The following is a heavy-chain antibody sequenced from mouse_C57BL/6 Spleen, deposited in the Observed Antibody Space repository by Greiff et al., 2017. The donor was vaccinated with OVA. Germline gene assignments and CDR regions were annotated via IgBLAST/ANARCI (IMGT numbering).Heavy chain of an antibody. Sequence: QVQLQQSGPGLVQPSQSLSITCTVSGFSLTSYGVHWVRQSPGKGLEWLGVIWSGGSTDYTAAFISRLSISKDNSKSQVFLKMNSLQADDTAIYYCARREERGLLPDYWGQGTTLTVSS. J-gene: IGHJ2*01. CDR1: GFSLTSYG. CDR2: IWSGGST. CDR3: ARREERGLLPDY. V-gene: IGHV2-2*01. D-gene: IGHD2-3*01.